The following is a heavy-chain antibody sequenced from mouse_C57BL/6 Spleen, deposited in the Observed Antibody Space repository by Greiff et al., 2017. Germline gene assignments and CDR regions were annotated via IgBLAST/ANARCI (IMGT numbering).Heavy chain of an antibody. CDR1: GYTFTSYW. V-gene: IGHV1-72*01. D-gene: IGHD2-5*01. CDR2: IAPNSGGT. Sequence: QVQLQQPGAELVKPGASVKLSCKASGYTFTSYWMHWVKQRPGRGLEWIGRIAPNSGGTKYNEKFKRKATLTVDKPSSQAYMQISSLTSEDSAVYYCAREAYYSNYVYAYWGQGTLVTVSA. J-gene: IGHJ3*01. CDR3: AREAYYSNYVYAY.